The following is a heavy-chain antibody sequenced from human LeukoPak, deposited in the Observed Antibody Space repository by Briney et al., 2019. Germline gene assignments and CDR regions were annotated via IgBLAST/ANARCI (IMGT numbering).Heavy chain of an antibody. CDR2: ISAHTGHT. CDR3: ARASGYSYGPRDY. D-gene: IGHD5-18*01. Sequence: ASVKVSCKASGYTFSSYGVTWVRQAPGRGLEWMGWISAHTGHTSYAQKLQDRITMTTDTSTSTAYMELRSLRSDDTAVYFCARASGYSYGPRDYWGQGTLVTVSS. V-gene: IGHV1-18*01. CDR1: GYTFSSYG. J-gene: IGHJ4*02.